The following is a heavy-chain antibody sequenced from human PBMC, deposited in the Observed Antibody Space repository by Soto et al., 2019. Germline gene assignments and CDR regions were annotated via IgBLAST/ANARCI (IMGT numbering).Heavy chain of an antibody. CDR3: ARALELPRGISRLFDY. CDR1: GGSISSGDYY. Sequence: QVQLQESGPGLVKPSQTLSLTCTVSGGSISSGDYYWSWIRQPPGKGLEWIGYIYYSGSTYYNPSLKSRVTISVDTSKNQFSLKLSSVTAADTAVYYCARALELPRGISRLFDYWGQGTLVTVSS. CDR2: IYYSGST. V-gene: IGHV4-30-4*01. J-gene: IGHJ4*02. D-gene: IGHD1-7*01.